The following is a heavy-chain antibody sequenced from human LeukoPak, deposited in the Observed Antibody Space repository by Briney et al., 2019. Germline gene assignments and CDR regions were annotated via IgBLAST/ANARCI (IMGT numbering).Heavy chain of an antibody. CDR2: INPNSGGT. J-gene: IGHJ4*02. V-gene: IGHV1-2*02. CDR1: GYTFTGYY. Sequence: GASVKVSCKASGYTFTGYYMHWVRQAPGQGLEWMGWINPNSGGTNYAQKFQGRVTMTRDTSISTAYMELSRLRSDDTAVYYCARVHTTYDFWSGSHKGDLDYWGQGTLVTVSS. CDR3: ARVHTTYDFWSGSHKGDLDY. D-gene: IGHD3-3*01.